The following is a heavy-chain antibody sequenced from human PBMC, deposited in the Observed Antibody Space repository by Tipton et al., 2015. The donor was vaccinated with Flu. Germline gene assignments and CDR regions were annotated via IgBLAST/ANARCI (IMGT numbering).Heavy chain of an antibody. V-gene: IGHV4-38-2*01. CDR1: GYSIRSSNYY. D-gene: IGHD4-11*01. CDR3: ARRDYSNYVSEPKNWLDS. J-gene: IGHJ5*01. CDR2: IFHSGNS. Sequence: LRLSCAVSGYSIRSSNYYWGWIRQPPGKGLEWIGNIFHSGNSYHNPSLKSRVTMSIETSKNQFSLKLSSVTAADTAVYYCARRDYSNYVSEPKNWLDSWGQGALVIVSS.